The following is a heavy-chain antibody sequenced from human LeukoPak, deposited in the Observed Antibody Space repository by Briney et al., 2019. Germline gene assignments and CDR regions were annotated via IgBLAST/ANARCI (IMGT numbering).Heavy chain of an antibody. CDR3: GRLGQVAGAIDY. CDR1: GDSISSSSCY. Sequence: PSETLSLTCTVSGDSISSSSCYWGWIRQPPGQGLVWTGSIYKSGSTYYSPSLKSRITMSVDTSKNQFSLKLSSVTAADTAVYYRGRLGQVAGAIDYWGQGTLVTVSS. CDR2: IYKSGST. J-gene: IGHJ4*02. V-gene: IGHV4-39*01. D-gene: IGHD5-12*01.